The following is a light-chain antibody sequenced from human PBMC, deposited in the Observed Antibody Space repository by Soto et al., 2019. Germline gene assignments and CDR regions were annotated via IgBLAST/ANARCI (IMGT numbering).Light chain of an antibody. Sequence: DIQMTQSPSTLSASVGDGVTITCRASQSISSWLAWYQQKPGKAPKLLIYDASSLESGVPSRFSGSGSGTEFTLTISSLQPDDFATYYCLQYNTYSGTFGQGTKVEIK. J-gene: IGKJ1*01. V-gene: IGKV1-5*01. CDR3: LQYNTYSGT. CDR1: QSISSW. CDR2: DAS.